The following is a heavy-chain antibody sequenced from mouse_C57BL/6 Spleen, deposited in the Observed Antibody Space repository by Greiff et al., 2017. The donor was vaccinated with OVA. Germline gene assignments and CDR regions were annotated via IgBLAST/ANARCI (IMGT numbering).Heavy chain of an antibody. D-gene: IGHD1-1*01. CDR3: AKGGGSSRFYFDY. V-gene: IGHV1-69*01. Sequence: VQLQQPGAELVMPGASVKLSCKASGYTFTSYWMHWVKQRPGQGLEWIGEIDPSDSYTNYNQKFKGKSTLTVDKSSSTAYMQLSSLTSEDSAVYYCAKGGGSSRFYFDYWGHGTTLTFSS. J-gene: IGHJ2*01. CDR1: GYTFTSYW. CDR2: IDPSDSYT.